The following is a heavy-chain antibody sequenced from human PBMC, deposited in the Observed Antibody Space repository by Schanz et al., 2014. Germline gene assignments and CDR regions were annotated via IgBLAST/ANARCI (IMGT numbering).Heavy chain of an antibody. V-gene: IGHV1-18*01. CDR3: ARGGGPEDVFDI. CDR1: GYTFTDYG. J-gene: IGHJ3*02. CDR2: ITAYNGDT. D-gene: IGHD5-12*01. Sequence: QVQVVQSGAEVKKPGASVKVSCKASGYTFTDYGITWVRQAPGQGLEWMGWITAYNGDTNYALKLQDRVRITADKSTSTAYMELSSLRSDDTAVYYCARGGGPEDVFDIWGQGTILTVSS.